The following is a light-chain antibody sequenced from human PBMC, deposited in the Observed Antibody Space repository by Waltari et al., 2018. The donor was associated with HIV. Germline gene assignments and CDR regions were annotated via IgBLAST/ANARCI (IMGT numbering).Light chain of an antibody. CDR2: DDE. CDR1: NIGDKH. CDR3: QVFENSRDQA. V-gene: IGLV3-21*01. J-gene: IGLJ1*01. Sequence: YVLTQPPSVSVAPGKTAPIPCGGNNIGDKHVHWDQQKSGQAPVLVIYDDELRPSGIPGRISGSYAGGTATLTISGVEVGDEAEYYCQVFENSRDQAFGTGTKVTVL.